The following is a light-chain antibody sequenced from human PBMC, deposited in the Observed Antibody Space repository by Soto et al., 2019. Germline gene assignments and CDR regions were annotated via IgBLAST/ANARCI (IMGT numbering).Light chain of an antibody. CDR1: SSDVGGYNY. J-gene: IGLJ1*01. Sequence: QSALTQPASVSGSPGQSITISCTGTSSDVGGYNYVSWYQQHPGKAPNLMIYDVSNRPSGVSNRFSGSKSGNTASLTISGLQAEDEADYYCSSYTTSSTYAFGTGTKVTVL. CDR2: DVS. CDR3: SSYTTSSTYA. V-gene: IGLV2-14*03.